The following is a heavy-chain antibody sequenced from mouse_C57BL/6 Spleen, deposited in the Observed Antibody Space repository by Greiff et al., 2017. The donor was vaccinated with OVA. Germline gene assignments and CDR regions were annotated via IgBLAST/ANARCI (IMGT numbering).Heavy chain of an antibody. J-gene: IGHJ4*01. Sequence: QVHVKQSGAELVRPGASVTLSCKASGYTFTDYEMHWVKQTPVHGLEWIGAIDPENGGTAYNQKFKGKATLTADKSSSTAYMELRSLTSDDSSVYCCTDREPYYAIYYWGQGATVTVAT. CDR2: IDPENGGT. CDR1: GYTFTDYE. CDR3: TDREPYYAIYY. V-gene: IGHV1-15*01.